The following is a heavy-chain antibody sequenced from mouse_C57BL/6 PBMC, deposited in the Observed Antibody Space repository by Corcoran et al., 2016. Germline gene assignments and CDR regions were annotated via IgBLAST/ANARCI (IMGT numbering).Heavy chain of an antibody. CDR1: GYTFTDYN. CDR2: INPNNGGT. Sequence: EVQLQQSGPELVKPGASVKIPCKASGYTFTDYNMDWVKQSHGKSLEWIGDINPNNGGTIYNQKFKGKATLTVDKSSSTAYMELRSLTSEDTAVYYCARSDYSKGDWYFDVWGTGTTVTVSS. V-gene: IGHV1-18*01. CDR3: ARSDYSKGDWYFDV. D-gene: IGHD2-5*01. J-gene: IGHJ1*03.